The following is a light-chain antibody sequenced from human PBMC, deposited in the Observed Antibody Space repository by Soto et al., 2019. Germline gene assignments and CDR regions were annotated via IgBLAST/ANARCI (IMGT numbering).Light chain of an antibody. Sequence: DIQMTQSPSSLSASVGDRVTITCRASQSISNYLNWYQQKPGKAPKLLIYAASSLQSGVPSRFSGSGSVTDFNLTIRGLQPDDFATYSCQQGYTTIFTSGPGTNVDI. CDR2: AAS. J-gene: IGKJ3*01. CDR1: QSISNY. CDR3: QQGYTTIFT. V-gene: IGKV1-39*01.